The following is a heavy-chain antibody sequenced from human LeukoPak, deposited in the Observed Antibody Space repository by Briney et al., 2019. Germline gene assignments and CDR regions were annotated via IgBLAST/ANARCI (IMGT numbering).Heavy chain of an antibody. CDR2: IKQDGSEK. J-gene: IGHJ4*02. CDR1: GFTFSSYW. CDR3: ARDAEYCSGGSCYVWFDY. D-gene: IGHD2-15*01. Sequence: GGSLRLSCAASGFTFSSYWMSWVRQAPGKGLEWVANIKQDGSEKYYVDSVKGRFTISRDNAKNSLYLQMNSLRAEDTAVYYCARDAEYCSGGSCYVWFDYWGQGTLVTVSS. V-gene: IGHV3-7*01.